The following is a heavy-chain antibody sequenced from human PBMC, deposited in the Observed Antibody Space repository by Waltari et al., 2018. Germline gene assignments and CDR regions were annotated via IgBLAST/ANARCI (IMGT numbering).Heavy chain of an antibody. CDR2: IYYSGST. CDR3: ARWGPVTGGYFDY. J-gene: IGHJ4*02. CDR1: GGSISSHY. Sequence: QVQLQEWGPGLVKPSETLSLTCTVSGGSISSHYWSWIRQPPGKGLEWIGYIYYSGSTNDNPALKSRVTISVDTSKNQFSLKLSSVTAADTAVYYCARWGPVTGGYFDYWGQGTLVTVSS. V-gene: IGHV4-59*11. D-gene: IGHD3-16*01.